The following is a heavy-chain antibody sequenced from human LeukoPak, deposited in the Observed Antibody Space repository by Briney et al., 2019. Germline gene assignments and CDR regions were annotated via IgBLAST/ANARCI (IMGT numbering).Heavy chain of an antibody. CDR2: ISYDGSNK. CDR1: GFTFSSYG. CDR3: AKDTVGYSYAEY. J-gene: IGHJ4*02. Sequence: GGSLRLSCAASGFTFSSYGMHWVRQAPGKGLEWVAVISYDGSNKYYADSVKGRFTISRDNSKNTLYLQMNSLRGEDTAVYYCAKDTVGYSYAEYWGQGTLLTVSS. V-gene: IGHV3-30*18. D-gene: IGHD5-18*01.